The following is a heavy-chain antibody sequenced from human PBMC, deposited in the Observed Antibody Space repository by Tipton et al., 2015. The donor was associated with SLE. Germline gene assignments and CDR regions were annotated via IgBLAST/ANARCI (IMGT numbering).Heavy chain of an antibody. CDR2: ISSSSSYT. V-gene: IGHV3-11*06. D-gene: IGHD3-22*01. CDR1: GFTFSDYY. J-gene: IGHJ5*02. Sequence: GSLRLSCAASGFTFSDYYMSWIRQAPGKGLEWVSYISSSSSYTNYADSVKGRFTISRDNAKNSLYLQMNSLRAEDTAVYYCARRGSSTEDDSSGYYYVDNWFDPWGQGTLVTVSS. CDR3: ARRGSSTEDDSSGYYYVDNWFDP.